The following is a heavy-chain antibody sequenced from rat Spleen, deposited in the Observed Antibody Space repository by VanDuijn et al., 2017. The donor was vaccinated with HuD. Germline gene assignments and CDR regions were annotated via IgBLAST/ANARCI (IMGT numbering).Heavy chain of an antibody. CDR2: IHTGSGST. J-gene: IGHJ2*01. D-gene: IGHD1-1*01. Sequence: QVQLQQSGTELAKPGSSVQISCKASGYTFTSYYVSWIKQTTGQGLEYIGYIHTGSGSTNYNEKFMGKATLTVDKSSSTAFMQVSSLTHDDSAVYYCARELLGGWGQGVMVTVSS. CDR1: GYTFTSYY. CDR3: ARELLGG. V-gene: IGHV1-43*01.